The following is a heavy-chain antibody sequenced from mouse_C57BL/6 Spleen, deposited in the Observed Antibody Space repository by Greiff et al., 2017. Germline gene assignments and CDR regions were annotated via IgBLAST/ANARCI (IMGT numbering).Heavy chain of an antibody. Sequence: EVKLEESGGGLVQPGGSMKLSCVASGFTFSNYWMNWVRQSPEKGLEWVAQIRLKSDNYATHYAESVKGRFTISRDDSKSSVYLQMNNLRAEDTGIYYCTANWDGDYAMDYWGQGTSVTVSS. D-gene: IGHD4-1*01. CDR2: IRLKSDNYAT. CDR1: GFTFSNYW. CDR3: TANWDGDYAMDY. V-gene: IGHV6-3*01. J-gene: IGHJ4*01.